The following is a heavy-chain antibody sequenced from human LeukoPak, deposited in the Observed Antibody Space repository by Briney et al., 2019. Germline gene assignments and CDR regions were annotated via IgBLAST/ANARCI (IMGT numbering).Heavy chain of an antibody. J-gene: IGHJ3*02. Sequence: ASVKVSCKASGYTFTGYVIHWVRQAPGQRLEWMGWINAGDGNTKYPQKFQGRVTITRDTSANTAYMELRSLRSEDTAVYYCGLQGVLTGSGAFDIWGQGTMVTVSS. D-gene: IGHD3-9*01. CDR2: INAGDGNT. CDR3: GLQGVLTGSGAFDI. V-gene: IGHV1-3*01. CDR1: GYTFTGYV.